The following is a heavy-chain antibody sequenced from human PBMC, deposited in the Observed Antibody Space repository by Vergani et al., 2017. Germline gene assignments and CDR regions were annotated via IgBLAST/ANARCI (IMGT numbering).Heavy chain of an antibody. CDR2: MSGSGGST. CDR1: GFTFSSYA. J-gene: IGHJ6*02. V-gene: IGHV3-23*01. Sequence: EVQLLESGGGLVQPGGSLRLSCAASGFTFSSYAMSWVRQAPGKGLEWASAMSGSGGSTYYADSVKGRFTISRDNSKNTLYLQMNSLRAEDTAVYYCAKEAKGYSSSWGYYYYGMDVWGQGTTVTVSS. D-gene: IGHD6-13*01. CDR3: AKEAKGYSSSWGYYYYGMDV.